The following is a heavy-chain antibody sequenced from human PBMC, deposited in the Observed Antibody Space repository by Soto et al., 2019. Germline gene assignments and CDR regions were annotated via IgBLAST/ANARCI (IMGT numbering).Heavy chain of an antibody. CDR2: IYHSGST. CDR1: SGSISSSNW. D-gene: IGHD5-12*01. J-gene: IGHJ1*01. V-gene: IGHV4-4*02. Sequence: SETLSLTCAVSSGSISSSNWWSWVRQPPGKGLEWIGEIYHSGSTNYNPSLKSRVTISVDKSKNQFSLKLSSVTAADTAVYYCARGRGRGYSGYGRYKYFQHWGQGTLVTVSS. CDR3: ARGRGRGYSGYGRYKYFQH.